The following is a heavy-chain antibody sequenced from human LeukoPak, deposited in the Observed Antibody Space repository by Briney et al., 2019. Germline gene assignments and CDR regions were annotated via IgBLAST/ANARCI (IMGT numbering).Heavy chain of an antibody. Sequence: GGSLRLSCAASGFTFSTYTMSWVRQAPGKGLEWVSAINTGGGTSSADSVKGRFTISRDNSKNMLFLQMSSLRAEDTAVYYCAKRASGSGTSLYYFDYWGQGTLVTVSS. CDR2: INTGGGT. D-gene: IGHD3-10*01. CDR3: AKRASGSGTSLYYFDY. V-gene: IGHV3-23*01. J-gene: IGHJ4*02. CDR1: GFTFSTYT.